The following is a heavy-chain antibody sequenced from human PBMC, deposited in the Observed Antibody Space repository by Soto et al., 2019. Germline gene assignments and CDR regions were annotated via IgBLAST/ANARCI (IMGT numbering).Heavy chain of an antibody. V-gene: IGHV4-4*07. J-gene: IGHJ6*02. CDR1: GGSISSYY. D-gene: IGHD6-13*01. CDR2: IYTSGST. Sequence: LSLTCTVSGGSISSYYWSWIRQPAGKGLEWIGRIYTSGSTNYNPSLKSRVTMSVDTSKNQFSLKLSSVTAADTAVYYCARDYWYSSSWYHHYGMDVWGQGTTVTVSS. CDR3: ARDYWYSSSWYHHYGMDV.